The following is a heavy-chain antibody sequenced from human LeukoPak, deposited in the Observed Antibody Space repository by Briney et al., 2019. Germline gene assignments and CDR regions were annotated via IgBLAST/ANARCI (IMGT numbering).Heavy chain of an antibody. Sequence: SETLSLTCTVSGGSISSYYWSWIRQPPGKGLEWIGYIYYSGSTNYNPSLKSRVTISVDTSKNQFSLKLSSVTAADTAVYYCGQVPAATGVSDVFDIWGKGTMVTVFS. D-gene: IGHD2-2*01. CDR2: IYYSGST. CDR3: GQVPAATGVSDVFDI. CDR1: GGSISSYY. V-gene: IGHV4-59*08. J-gene: IGHJ3*02.